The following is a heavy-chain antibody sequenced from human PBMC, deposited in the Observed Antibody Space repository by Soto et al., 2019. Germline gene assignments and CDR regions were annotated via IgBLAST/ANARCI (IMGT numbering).Heavy chain of an antibody. CDR3: AREVSTHVDS. Sequence: QVQLQESGPGLVKPSQTLSLTCSVSGGSISSGGYYWNWIRQLPGKGLEWIGCIYYTGSTYNNPSLKRRFTISVDTSKNQFSLILSSVTAADTALYYCAREVSTHVDSWGQGSLVTVSS. CDR2: IYYTGST. J-gene: IGHJ4*02. V-gene: IGHV4-31*03. CDR1: GGSISSGGYY.